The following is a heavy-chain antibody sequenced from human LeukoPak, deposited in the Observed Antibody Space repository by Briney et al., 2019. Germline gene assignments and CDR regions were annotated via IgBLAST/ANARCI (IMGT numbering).Heavy chain of an antibody. V-gene: IGHV3-21*04. CDR3: AKDLRSWTLYYYFDY. D-gene: IGHD6-13*01. CDR1: GFTFSSYS. J-gene: IGHJ4*02. Sequence: GGSLRLSCAASGFTFSSYSMNWVRQAPGKGLEWVSSISSSSSYIYYADSVKGRFTISRDNSKNTLYLQMNSLRAEDTAVYYCAKDLRSWTLYYYFDYWGQGTLVTVSS. CDR2: ISSSSSYI.